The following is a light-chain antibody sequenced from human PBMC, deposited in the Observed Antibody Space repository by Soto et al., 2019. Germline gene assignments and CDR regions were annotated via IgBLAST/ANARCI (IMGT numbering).Light chain of an antibody. V-gene: IGLV2-14*01. CDR3: TSFTSTSSLYV. Sequence: QSVLTQPASVSGSLGQSITISCTGTGSDIAGYNYISWYQQLPGKAPKLLIYEVTIRPSGTANRFSGSKSGNTASLTSSGLQAEDEADYFCTSFTSTSSLYVFGTGTKLTVL. CDR2: EVT. J-gene: IGLJ1*01. CDR1: GSDIAGYNY.